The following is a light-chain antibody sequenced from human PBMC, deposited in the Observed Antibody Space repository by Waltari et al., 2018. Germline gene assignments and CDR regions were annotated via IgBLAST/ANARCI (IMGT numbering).Light chain of an antibody. CDR3: QQYNMRPQT. V-gene: IGKV3-15*01. J-gene: IGKJ1*01. CDR2: GTS. CDR1: QSLGSD. Sequence: EIVMTQSPATLSVSPGERATLSCRASQSLGSDLAWYQQTPGQPPTTLVSGTSTRATGTPARFSVSGSGTECTLIISGLQSGDSAVYYCQQYNMRPQTFGQGTRVEI.